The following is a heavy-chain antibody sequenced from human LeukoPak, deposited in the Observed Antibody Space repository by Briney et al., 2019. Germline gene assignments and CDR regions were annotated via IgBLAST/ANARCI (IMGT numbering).Heavy chain of an antibody. V-gene: IGHV4-59*01. Sequence: PSETLSLTCTVSGGSISSYYWSWIRQPPGKGLEWIGYIYYTGSTNYNPSLKSRVTISVDTSKNQFSLKLSSVTAADTAVYYCARVVRFYYGSGSYYEYFQHWGQGTLVTVSS. D-gene: IGHD3-10*01. CDR2: IYYTGST. CDR3: ARVVRFYYGSGSYYEYFQH. J-gene: IGHJ1*01. CDR1: GGSISSYY.